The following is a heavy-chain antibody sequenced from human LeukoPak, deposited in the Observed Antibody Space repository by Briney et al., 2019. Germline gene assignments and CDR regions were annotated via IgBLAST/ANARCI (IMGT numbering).Heavy chain of an antibody. CDR3: ARRKHSSGWSPNEYYFDY. Sequence: GGSLRLSCAASGFTFSDYYMSWIRQAPGKGLEWGSYIDISGTTIYYTHSVKGRFTISRDNAKNSLYLQMNSLRAEDTAFYYCARRKHSSGWSPNEYYFDYWGQGTLVTVSS. CDR1: GFTFSDYY. D-gene: IGHD6-13*01. V-gene: IGHV3-11*01. J-gene: IGHJ4*02. CDR2: IDISGTTI.